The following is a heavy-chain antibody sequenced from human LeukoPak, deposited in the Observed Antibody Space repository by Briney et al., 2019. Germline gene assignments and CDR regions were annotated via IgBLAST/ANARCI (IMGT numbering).Heavy chain of an antibody. D-gene: IGHD1-26*01. J-gene: IGHJ4*02. CDR2: VYYSGGT. CDR1: GESIDSSPYY. V-gene: IGHV4-39*07. CDR3: ARGQGGNYYLNYFDY. Sequence: PSETLSLTCIVSGESIDSSPYYWGWFRQPPGKGLEWIGSVYYSGGTYYNPSLKSRVTISVDTSRNQFSLKLTSVTAADTAVYYCARGQGGNYYLNYFDYWGQGALVTVSS.